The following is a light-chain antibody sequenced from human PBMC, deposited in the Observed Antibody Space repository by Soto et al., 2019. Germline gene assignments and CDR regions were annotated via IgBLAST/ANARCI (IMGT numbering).Light chain of an antibody. CDR2: AAS. CDR3: LQDYNYPPT. J-gene: IGKJ1*01. Sequence: SQLTLSPSSLSASVGDRVTIAWLASQSVSSHLNWYQHKPGKAPKLLIYAASSLQSGVPSRFSGSGSGTDFTLTISSLQPEDFATYYCLQDYNYPPTFGQGTKVDIK. CDR1: QSVSSH. V-gene: IGKV1-6*01.